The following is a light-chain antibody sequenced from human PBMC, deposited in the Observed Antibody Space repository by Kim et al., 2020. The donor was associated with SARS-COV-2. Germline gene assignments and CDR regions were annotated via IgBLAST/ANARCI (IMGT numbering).Light chain of an antibody. J-gene: IGLJ3*02. CDR1: TSNIGRSD. CDR2: NTN. Sequence: QSVLTQPPSESGTPGQEVTISCSGSTSNIGRSDVFWYQQLPGAAPKLHIYNTNVRPSGVPDRFSGSKSGTSASLAISGLRSDDEADYYCATWDDNLSGALFGGGTKLTVL. CDR3: ATWDDNLSGAL. V-gene: IGLV1-47*01.